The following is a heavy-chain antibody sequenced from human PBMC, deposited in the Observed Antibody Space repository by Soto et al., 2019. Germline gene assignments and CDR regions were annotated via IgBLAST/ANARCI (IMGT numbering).Heavy chain of an antibody. CDR3: SRDATTGYSAAGDY. V-gene: IGHV3-74*01. CDR2: INNDGSSR. J-gene: IGHJ4*02. Sequence: GGSLRLSCAASGFTFSSYWMHWVRQSPGKGLMWVSRINNDGSSRSYADSVKGRLTISRDNGKNTLYLQVNSLRAEDTAVYYCSRDATTGYSAAGDYWGEGTRVTVSS. CDR1: GFTFSSYW. D-gene: IGHD1-26*01.